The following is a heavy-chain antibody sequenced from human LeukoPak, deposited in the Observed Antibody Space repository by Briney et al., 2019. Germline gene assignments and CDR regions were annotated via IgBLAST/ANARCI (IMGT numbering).Heavy chain of an antibody. CDR2: IYYSGST. CDR3: ARVGRYCSGGSYYWYFDY. V-gene: IGHV4-59*01. J-gene: IGHJ4*02. Sequence: SETLSLTCTVSGGSISSYYWSWIRQPPGKGLEWIGYIYYSGSTNYNPSLKSRVTISVDTSKNQFSLKLSSVTAADTAVYYCARVGRYCSGGSYYWYFDYWGQGTLVTVSS. D-gene: IGHD2-15*01. CDR1: GGSISSYY.